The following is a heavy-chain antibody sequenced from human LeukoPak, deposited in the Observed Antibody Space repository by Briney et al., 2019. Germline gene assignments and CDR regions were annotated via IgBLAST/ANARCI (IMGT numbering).Heavy chain of an antibody. V-gene: IGHV1-2*02. D-gene: IGHD3-22*01. CDR1: RYTFIIFY. Sequence: ASVKVSCKASRYTFIIFYVYWVRQAPGQGLEWMRWINPRSGGTHSTQKFQGRVTMTRDTSISTAYMELSRLRSDDTAVYYCARASSKMIVVVITTLVDYWGQGTLVTVSS. CDR3: ARASSKMIVVVITTLVDY. CDR2: INPRSGGT. J-gene: IGHJ4*02.